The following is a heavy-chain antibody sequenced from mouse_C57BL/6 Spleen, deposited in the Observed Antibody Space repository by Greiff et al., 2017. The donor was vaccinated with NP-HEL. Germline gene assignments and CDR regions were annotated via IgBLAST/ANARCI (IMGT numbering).Heavy chain of an antibody. CDR3: ARVDYDDYFDY. J-gene: IGHJ2*01. V-gene: IGHV3-6*01. Sequence: EVKLMESGPGLVKPSQSLSLTCSVTGYSITSGYYWNWIRQFPGNKLEWMGYISYDGSNNYIPSLKNRISITRDTSKNQFFLKLNSVTTEDTATYYCARVDYDDYFDYWGQGTTLTVSS. CDR2: ISYDGSN. CDR1: GYSITSGYY. D-gene: IGHD2-4*01.